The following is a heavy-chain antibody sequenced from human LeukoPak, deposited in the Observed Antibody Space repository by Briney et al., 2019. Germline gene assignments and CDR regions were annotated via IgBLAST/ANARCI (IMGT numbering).Heavy chain of an antibody. D-gene: IGHD3-22*01. CDR2: IYYSGST. V-gene: IGHV4-59*08. CDR3: ARLSDDSSGYYSGGYFDY. CDR1: GGSISSYY. J-gene: IGHJ4*02. Sequence: PSETLSLTCTVSGGSISSYYWSWIRQPPGKGLEWIGYIYYSGSTNYNPSLKSRVTISVDTSKNQFSLKLSSVTAADTAVYYCARLSDDSSGYYSGGYFDYWGQGTLVTVSS.